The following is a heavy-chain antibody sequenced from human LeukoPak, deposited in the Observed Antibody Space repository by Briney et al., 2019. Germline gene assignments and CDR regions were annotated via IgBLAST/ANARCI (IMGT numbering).Heavy chain of an antibody. V-gene: IGHV4-4*02. J-gene: IGHJ4*02. CDR2: IYHSGST. Sequence: SETLSLTCAVSGGSISSSNWWSWVRQPPGKGLEWIGEIYHSGSTNYNPSLKSRVTISVDESKNQFSLKLSSVTAEDTAVYYCARGRRVVVVAAPQNPPKYYFDYWGQGTLVTVSS. D-gene: IGHD2-15*01. CDR1: GGSISSSNW. CDR3: ARGRRVVVVAAPQNPPKYYFDY.